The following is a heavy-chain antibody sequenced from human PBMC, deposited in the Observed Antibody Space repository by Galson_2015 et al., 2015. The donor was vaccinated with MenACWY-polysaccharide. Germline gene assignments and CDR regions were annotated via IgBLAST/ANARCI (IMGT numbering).Heavy chain of an antibody. CDR3: ARDLTYYDFWSGYYQQAYYGMDV. V-gene: IGHV3-33*01. Sequence: SLRLSCAASGFTFSSYGMHWVRQAPGRGLEWEAVVWYDGSNKYYADSVKGRFTISRDNSKNTLYLQMNSLRAEDTAVYYCARDLTYYDFWSGYYQQAYYGMDVWGQGTTVTVSS. CDR2: VWYDGSNK. D-gene: IGHD3-3*01. CDR1: GFTFSSYG. J-gene: IGHJ6*02.